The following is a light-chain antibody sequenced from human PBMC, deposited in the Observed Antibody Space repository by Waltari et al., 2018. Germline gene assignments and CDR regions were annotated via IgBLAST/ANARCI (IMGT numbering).Light chain of an antibody. CDR3: QNHERLPAT. CDR2: AAS. J-gene: IGKJ1*01. Sequence: LTQSPGTLSLSPGERATLSCRASQNIGTYLVWYQQKPGQPPRLLTYAASRRATGVPDRFSGSGSGTDFSLTISRLEPEDFAVYYCQNHERLPATFGQGTRVEIK. V-gene: IGKV3-20*01. CDR1: QNIGTY.